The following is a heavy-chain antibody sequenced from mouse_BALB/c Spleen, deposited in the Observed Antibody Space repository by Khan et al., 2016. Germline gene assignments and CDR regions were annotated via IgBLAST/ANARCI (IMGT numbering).Heavy chain of an antibody. CDR3: AWRGPIFYYGSSFGY. V-gene: IGHV14-3*02. Sequence: VQLQQSGAEIVKPGASVKLSCTASGFNIKDTYMHWVRQRPEQGLEWIGRIDPANVNSKYDPNFQGKATITADTSSNTAYLQLSGLKSEDTAVYFCAWRGPIFYYGSSFGYWGQGTALTVSS. CDR1: GFNIKDTY. J-gene: IGHJ2*01. CDR2: IDPANVNS. D-gene: IGHD1-1*01.